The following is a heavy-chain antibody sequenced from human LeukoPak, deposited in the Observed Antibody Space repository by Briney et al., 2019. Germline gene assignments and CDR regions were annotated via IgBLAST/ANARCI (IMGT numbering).Heavy chain of an antibody. CDR2: IYYSGST. J-gene: IGHJ4*02. D-gene: IGHD6-19*01. V-gene: IGHV4-59*01. CDR3: ARARTAAYSSGWYYFDY. CDR1: GGSISSYY. Sequence: SETLSLTCTVSGGSISSYYWSWIRQPPGKGLEWIGYIYYSGSTSYNPSLKSRVTISVDTSKNQFSLKLSSVTAADTAVYYCARARTAAYSSGWYYFDYWGQGTLVTVSS.